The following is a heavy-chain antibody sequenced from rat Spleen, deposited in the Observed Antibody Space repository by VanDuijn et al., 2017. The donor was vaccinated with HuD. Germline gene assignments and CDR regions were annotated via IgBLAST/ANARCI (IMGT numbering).Heavy chain of an antibody. CDR2: ISPSGGNT. V-gene: IGHV5-19*01. Sequence: EVQLVESDGGLVQPGRSLKLSCVASGFTFRNYGMHWIRQAPTKGLEWVASISPSGGNTFYRDSVKGRFTISRDNAKSTLYLQMDSLRSEDTATYYCTRQGYLRDWYFDFWGPGTMVTVSS. CDR3: TRQGYLRDWYFDF. J-gene: IGHJ1*01. CDR1: GFTFRNYG. D-gene: IGHD2-7*01.